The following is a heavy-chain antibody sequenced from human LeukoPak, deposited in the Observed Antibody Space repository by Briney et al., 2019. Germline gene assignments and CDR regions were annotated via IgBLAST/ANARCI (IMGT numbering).Heavy chain of an antibody. CDR1: GFTFSSYA. J-gene: IGHJ4*02. Sequence: PGGSLRLSCAASGFTFSSYAMHWVRQAPGKGLEWVAVISYDGSNKYYADSVKGRFTISRDNSKNTLCLQMNSLRAEDTAVYYCARDHPSGSLDYWGQGTLVTVSS. CDR3: ARDHPSGSLDY. D-gene: IGHD1-26*01. V-gene: IGHV3-30*04. CDR2: ISYDGSNK.